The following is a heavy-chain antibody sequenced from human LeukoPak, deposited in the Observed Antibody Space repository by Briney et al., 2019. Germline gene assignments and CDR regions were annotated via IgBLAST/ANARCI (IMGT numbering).Heavy chain of an antibody. Sequence: GGSLRLSCAASGFIFSTYAMSWVRQAPGKGLEWVSAMSGSADNTYYADFGKGRFTISRDISRNTLFLQMYGLRAEDTAVYYCAKGGTGWYGNWFHPWGQGTLVTVSS. CDR1: GFIFSTYA. J-gene: IGHJ5*02. CDR2: MSGSADNT. V-gene: IGHV3-23*01. CDR3: AKGGTGWYGNWFHP. D-gene: IGHD6-19*01.